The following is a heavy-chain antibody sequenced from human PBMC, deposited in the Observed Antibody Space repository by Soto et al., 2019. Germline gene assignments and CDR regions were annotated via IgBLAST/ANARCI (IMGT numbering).Heavy chain of an antibody. Sequence: GGSLRLSCAASGFTFSSYEMNWVRQAPGKGLEWVSYISSSGSTIYNADSVKGRFTISRDNAKNSLYLQMNSLRAEDTAVYYCARATYYYGSGSYVFDYWGQGTLVTVSS. CDR2: ISSSGSTI. V-gene: IGHV3-48*03. J-gene: IGHJ4*02. D-gene: IGHD3-10*01. CDR3: ARATYYYGSGSYVFDY. CDR1: GFTFSSYE.